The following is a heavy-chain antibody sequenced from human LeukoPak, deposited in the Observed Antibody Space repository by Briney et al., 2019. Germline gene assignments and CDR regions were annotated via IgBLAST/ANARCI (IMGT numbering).Heavy chain of an antibody. V-gene: IGHV3-53*01. D-gene: IGHD1-26*01. CDR3: ARPLSIEGAFDI. Sequence: GGSLRLPCAASGFIVSDNYMSWVRQAPGKGLEWVSVIYSGGTTYYADSVKGRFTISRDNSKNTLYLQMNSLRAEDTAVYYCARPLSIEGAFDIWGQGTMVTVSS. J-gene: IGHJ3*02. CDR2: IYSGGTT. CDR1: GFIVSDNY.